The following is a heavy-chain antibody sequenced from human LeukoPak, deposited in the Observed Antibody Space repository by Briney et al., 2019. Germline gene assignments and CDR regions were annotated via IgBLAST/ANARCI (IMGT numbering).Heavy chain of an antibody. CDR2: IYHSGNS. D-gene: IGHD6-19*01. CDR3: ARAETYSSGWYDAFFDY. Sequence: PSETLSLTCSVSDYSISSGYYWGWIRQPPGQGLEWIVSIYHSGNSYYNPSLKSRATISVDTSKNHFSLKLRSVTAADTAVYYCARAETYSSGWYDAFFDYWGQGTLVTVSS. J-gene: IGHJ4*02. V-gene: IGHV4-38-2*02. CDR1: DYSISSGYY.